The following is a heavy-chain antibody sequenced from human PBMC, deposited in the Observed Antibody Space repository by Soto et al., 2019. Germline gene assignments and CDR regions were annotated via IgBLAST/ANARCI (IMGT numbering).Heavy chain of an antibody. CDR3: ATDSVVVTDYAVDI. D-gene: IGHD2-21*02. Sequence: ASVKVACEASGSTVTGYDINWGPQATGQGRVWMGWMNANSGNTGYAQRNQGRVTMTRNTSISTAYMQLSSLRSEDTAVYYCATDSVVVTDYAVDIWG. CDR1: GSTVTGYD. J-gene: IGHJ3*02. CDR2: MNANSGNT. V-gene: IGHV1-8*01.